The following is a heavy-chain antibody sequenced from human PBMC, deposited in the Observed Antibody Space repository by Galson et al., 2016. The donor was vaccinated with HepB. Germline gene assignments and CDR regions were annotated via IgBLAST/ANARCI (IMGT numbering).Heavy chain of an antibody. CDR1: GYTFTSYV. V-gene: IGHV1-18*01. CDR2: ISAYNGNT. J-gene: IGHJ4*02. D-gene: IGHD6-13*01. CDR3: ARDPKAAGNFDY. Sequence: SVKVSCKASGYTFTSYVITWVRQAPGQGLEWMGWISAYNGNTNYAQKLQGRVTMSTDTSTSTAYMELRSLRSDDTAVYYCARDPKAAGNFDYWGQGTLVTVSS.